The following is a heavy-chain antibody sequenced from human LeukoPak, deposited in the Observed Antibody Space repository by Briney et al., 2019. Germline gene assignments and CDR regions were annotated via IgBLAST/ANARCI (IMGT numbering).Heavy chain of an antibody. V-gene: IGHV1-18*01. CDR2: ISAYNGNT. CDR3: ARRANKGSGWSDAFDI. Sequence: ASVKVSYKASGYTFTSYGISWVRQAPGQGLEWMGWISAYNGNTNYAQKLQGRVTMTTDTSTSTAYMELRSLRSDDTAVYYCARRANKGSGWSDAFDIWGQGTMVTVSS. CDR1: GYTFTSYG. J-gene: IGHJ3*02. D-gene: IGHD6-19*01.